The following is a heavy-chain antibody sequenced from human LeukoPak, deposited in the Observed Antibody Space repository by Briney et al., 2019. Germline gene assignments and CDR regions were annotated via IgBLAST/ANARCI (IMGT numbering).Heavy chain of an antibody. Sequence: ASVKVSCKASGYTFTSYYFQWVRQAPGQGLEWMGWMNPNSGNTDYAQKFQGRVTMTRNTSISTAYMEQSSLRAEHTAVYCSARRMYYYGSGNYSDSMDVWGQGTTVTVSS. D-gene: IGHD3-10*01. CDR2: MNPNSGNT. CDR1: GYTFTSYY. V-gene: IGHV1-8*01. CDR3: ARRMYYYGSGNYSDSMDV. J-gene: IGHJ6*01.